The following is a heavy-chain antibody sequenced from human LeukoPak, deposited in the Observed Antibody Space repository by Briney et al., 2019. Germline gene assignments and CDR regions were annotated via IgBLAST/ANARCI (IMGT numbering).Heavy chain of an antibody. D-gene: IGHD4-17*01. V-gene: IGHV1-2*02. J-gene: IGHJ6*03. CDR2: INPNSGGT. CDR3: ARDGGDYFYYYHYMDV. Sequence: ASVKVSCKASGYTFTGYYMHWVRQAPGQGLEWMGWINPNSGGTNYAQKFQGRVTMTRDTSISTAYMELSRLRSDDTAVYYCARDGGDYFYYYHYMDVWGKGTTVTVSS. CDR1: GYTFTGYY.